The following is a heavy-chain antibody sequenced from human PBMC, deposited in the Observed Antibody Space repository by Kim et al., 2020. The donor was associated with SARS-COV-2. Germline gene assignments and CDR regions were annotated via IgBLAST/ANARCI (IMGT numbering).Heavy chain of an antibody. Sequence: GGSLRLSCAASGFTFSDYYMSWIRQAPGKGLEWVSYISSSGSTIYYADSVKGRFTISRDNAKNSLYLQMNSLRAEDTAVYYCARVGMAPLVYYYYMDVWGKGTTVTVSS. D-gene: IGHD6-13*01. CDR3: ARVGMAPLVYYYYMDV. CDR1: GFTFSDYY. CDR2: ISSSGSTI. J-gene: IGHJ6*03. V-gene: IGHV3-11*01.